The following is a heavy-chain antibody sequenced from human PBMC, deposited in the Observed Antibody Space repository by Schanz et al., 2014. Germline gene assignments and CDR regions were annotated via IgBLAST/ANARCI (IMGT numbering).Heavy chain of an antibody. V-gene: IGHV3-23*01. CDR3: ARKMKLGVYGGKGHDSLDI. CDR1: GFAFSSYG. D-gene: IGHD4-17*01. J-gene: IGHJ3*02. Sequence: DVQLLESGGGLVQPGGSLRLSCLASGFAFSSYGMNWLRQAPGKGLEWVSAISGSGGSTYYADSVKGRFTISRDNAKNTLYLQMNTLRAEDTAVYYCARKMKLGVYGGKGHDSLDIWGQGTMVTVSS. CDR2: ISGSGGST.